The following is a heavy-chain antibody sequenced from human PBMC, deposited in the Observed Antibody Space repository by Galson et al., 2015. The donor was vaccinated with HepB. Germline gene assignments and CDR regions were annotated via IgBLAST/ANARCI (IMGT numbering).Heavy chain of an antibody. Sequence: SLRLSCAASGFTFSSYAMHWVRQAPGKGLEWVAVISYDGSNTKYADSVKGRFTISRDNSKSTLYLQMDSLRAEDTAVYYCVRGGDCRKPACYLPFVFWGPGTLATVSS. CDR3: VRGGDCRKPACYLPFVF. D-gene: IGHD2-21*02. J-gene: IGHJ4*02. V-gene: IGHV3-30-3*01. CDR1: GFTFSSYA. CDR2: ISYDGSNT.